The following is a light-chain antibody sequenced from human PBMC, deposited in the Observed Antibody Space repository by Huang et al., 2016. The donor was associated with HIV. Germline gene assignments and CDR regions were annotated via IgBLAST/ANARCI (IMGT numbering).Light chain of an antibody. J-gene: IGKJ1*01. CDR2: GVS. CDR1: QSLSSQ. Sequence: EIVMTQSPATLSVSPGERVTLSCRASQSLSSQLAWYQQKRGQAPRVLIYGVSTRATDIPARFSGSGSGTDFTLTINSLQSEDFATDYCQQYNDWPLTFGQGTEVEIK. CDR3: QQYNDWPLT. V-gene: IGKV3-15*01.